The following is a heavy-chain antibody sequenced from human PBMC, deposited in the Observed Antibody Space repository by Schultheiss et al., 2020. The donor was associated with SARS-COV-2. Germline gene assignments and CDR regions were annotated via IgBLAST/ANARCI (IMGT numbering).Heavy chain of an antibody. V-gene: IGHV1-24*01. CDR3: ATLAYYYGSGSSAGGMDV. CDR2: FDPEDGET. CDR1: GYTLTELS. Sequence: ASVKVSCKVSGYTLTELSMHWVRQAPGKGLEWMGGFDPEDGETIYAQKFQGRVTMTEDTSTDTAYMELSSLRSEDTAVYYCATLAYYYGSGSSAGGMDVWGQETTVTVSS. D-gene: IGHD3-10*01. J-gene: IGHJ6*02.